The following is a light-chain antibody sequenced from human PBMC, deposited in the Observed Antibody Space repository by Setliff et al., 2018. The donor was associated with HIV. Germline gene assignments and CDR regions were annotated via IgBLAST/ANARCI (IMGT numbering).Light chain of an antibody. J-gene: IGLJ1*01. V-gene: IGLV2-14*01. CDR1: SSDVFYNY. CDR2: EVD. Sequence: QSVLTQPASVSGSPGQSITISCTGTSSDVFYNYVSWYQQVPGKAPKLMIYEVDNRASGVSNRFSGSKSGTTASLTISGLQAGGEADHYCSSYSTTSTLLFGAGTKVTVL. CDR3: SSYSTTSTLL.